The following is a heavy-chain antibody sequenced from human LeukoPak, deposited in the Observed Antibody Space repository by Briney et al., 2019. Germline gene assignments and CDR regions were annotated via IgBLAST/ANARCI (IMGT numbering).Heavy chain of an antibody. V-gene: IGHV1-2*02. Sequence: GXSVKVSCKASGYTFTDYYIHWVRQAPGQGLEWMGWMDLKSGETNHAQRFQGRVIMTRDTSITTAYMELSRLRSDDTAVYYCALEVYYSDNSAFDYWGQGTLVTVSS. CDR2: MDLKSGET. J-gene: IGHJ4*01. CDR1: GYTFTDYY. CDR3: ALEVYYSDNSAFDY. D-gene: IGHD4-11*01.